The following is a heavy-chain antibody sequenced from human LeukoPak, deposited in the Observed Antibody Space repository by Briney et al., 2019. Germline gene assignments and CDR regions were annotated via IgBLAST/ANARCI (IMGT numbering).Heavy chain of an antibody. Sequence: PGGSLRLSCAASGFTFSNSGMHWVRQAPGKGLEWVAVIWYDGSNKYYADSVKGRFTISRDNSKNTLYVRMNSLRAEDTAVYYCARDRAATGKDNLDYWGQGTLVTVSS. CDR3: ARDRAATGKDNLDY. V-gene: IGHV3-33*01. J-gene: IGHJ4*02. D-gene: IGHD6-13*01. CDR2: IWYDGSNK. CDR1: GFTFSNSG.